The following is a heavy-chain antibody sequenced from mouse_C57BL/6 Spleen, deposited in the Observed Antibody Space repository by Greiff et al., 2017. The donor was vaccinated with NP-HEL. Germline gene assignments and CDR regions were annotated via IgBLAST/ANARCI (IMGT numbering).Heavy chain of an antibody. CDR2: IDPSDSET. J-gene: IGHJ4*01. Sequence: QVQLQQSGAELVRPGSSVKLSCKASGYTFTSYWMHWVKQRPIQGLEWIGNIDPSDSETHYNQKFKDKATLTVDKSSSTAYMKLSSLTSEDSAVYYCARDGSSPYYYAMDDWGQGTSVTVSS. CDR1: GYTFTSYW. CDR3: ARDGSSPYYYAMDD. V-gene: IGHV1-52*01. D-gene: IGHD1-1*01.